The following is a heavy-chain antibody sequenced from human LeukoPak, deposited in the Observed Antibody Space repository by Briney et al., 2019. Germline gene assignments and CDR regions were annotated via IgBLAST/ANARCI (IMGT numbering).Heavy chain of an antibody. J-gene: IGHJ4*02. CDR2: IYYSGST. Sequence: ASETLSLTCTVSGGSVTSYYWSWIRQPPGKGLEWIAYIYYSGSTNYNPSLKSRVTISVDTSKNQFSLKLSSVTAADTAVYYCARAKYSRNFDYWGQGTLVTVSS. CDR3: ARAKYSRNFDY. D-gene: IGHD6-6*01. CDR1: GGSVTSYY. V-gene: IGHV4-59*02.